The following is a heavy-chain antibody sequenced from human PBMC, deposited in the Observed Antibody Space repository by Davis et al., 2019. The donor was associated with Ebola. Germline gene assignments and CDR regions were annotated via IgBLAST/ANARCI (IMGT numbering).Heavy chain of an antibody. Sequence: ASVKVSCKVSEYTLTELSMHWVRQAPGKGLEWMGGFDPEDGETIYAQKFQGRVTMTEDTSTATAYMELSSLRSEDTAVYYCAREGSGYRNSGVTEVGFDPWGQGTLVTVSS. CDR3: AREGSGYRNSGVTEVGFDP. CDR1: EYTLTELS. V-gene: IGHV1-24*01. J-gene: IGHJ5*02. D-gene: IGHD6-13*01. CDR2: FDPEDGET.